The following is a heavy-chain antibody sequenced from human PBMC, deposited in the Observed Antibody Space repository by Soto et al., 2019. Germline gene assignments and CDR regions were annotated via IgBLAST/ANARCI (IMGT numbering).Heavy chain of an antibody. D-gene: IGHD5-12*01. CDR3: AKGVVEVIVATAKDV. J-gene: IGHJ6*02. Sequence: GGSLRLSCAASGFTFSNYGMHWVRQAPGKGLQWVAAISYDASNKYYVDSVKGRFTVSRDNSKNTLYLQMNSLRAEDTAMYYCAKGVVEVIVATAKDVWGQGTTVTVSS. CDR2: ISYDASNK. V-gene: IGHV3-30*18. CDR1: GFTFSNYG.